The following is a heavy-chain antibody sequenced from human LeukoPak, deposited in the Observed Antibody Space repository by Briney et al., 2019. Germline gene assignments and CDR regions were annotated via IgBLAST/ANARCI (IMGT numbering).Heavy chain of an antibody. Sequence: GASVKVSCKASGGAFSSYAISWVRQALGQGLEWMGGIIPIFGTANYAQKFQGRVTITTDESTSTAYMELSSLRSEDTAVYYCARVPGGYYYMDVWGKGTTVTVSS. CDR1: GGAFSSYA. D-gene: IGHD1-26*01. CDR2: IIPIFGTA. V-gene: IGHV1-69*05. CDR3: ARVPGGYYYMDV. J-gene: IGHJ6*03.